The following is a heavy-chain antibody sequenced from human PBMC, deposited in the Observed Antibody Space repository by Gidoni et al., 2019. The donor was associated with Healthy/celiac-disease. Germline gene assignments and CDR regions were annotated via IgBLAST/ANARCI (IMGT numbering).Heavy chain of an antibody. CDR1: GFPCSRYG. V-gene: IGHV3-33*01. CDR3: AREEPMVRVSAGGMDV. J-gene: IGHJ6*02. CDR2: IWYDGSNK. D-gene: IGHD3-10*01. Sequence: QVQLVESGWGVVPPGRSLSLYCAESGFPCSRYGMHWFRQAPGKGLAWVAFIWYDGSNKYYADSVKGRFTISRDKSKNTLYLQMNSLRAEDTAVYYWAREEPMVRVSAGGMDVWGQGTTVTVSS.